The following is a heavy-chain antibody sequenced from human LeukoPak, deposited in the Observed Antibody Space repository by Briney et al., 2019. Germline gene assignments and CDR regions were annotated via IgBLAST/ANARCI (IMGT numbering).Heavy chain of an antibody. J-gene: IGHJ4*02. CDR1: GGSISSSSYY. CDR3: ARGLSSYGSGTFDY. CDR2: IYYSRST. D-gene: IGHD3-10*01. Sequence: SETLSLTCTVSGGSISSSSYYWGWIRQPPGKGLEWIGSIYYSRSTYYNPSLKSRVTISVDTSKNQFSLKLSSVTAANTAVYYCARGLSSYGSGTFDYWGQGTLVTVSS. V-gene: IGHV4-39*07.